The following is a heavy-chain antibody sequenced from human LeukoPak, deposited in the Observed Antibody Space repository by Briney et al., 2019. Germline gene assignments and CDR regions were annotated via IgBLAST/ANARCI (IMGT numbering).Heavy chain of an antibody. V-gene: IGHV4-59*01. J-gene: IGHJ4*02. Sequence: SETLSLTCTVSGGSISSYYWSWIRQPPGKGLEWIGYIYYSGSTNYNPSLKSRVTISVDTSKNQFSLKLSSVTAADTAVYYCARWGPPVFAYGSGESYFDYWGQGTLATVSS. CDR2: IYYSGST. D-gene: IGHD3-10*01. CDR1: GGSISSYY. CDR3: ARWGPPVFAYGSGESYFDY.